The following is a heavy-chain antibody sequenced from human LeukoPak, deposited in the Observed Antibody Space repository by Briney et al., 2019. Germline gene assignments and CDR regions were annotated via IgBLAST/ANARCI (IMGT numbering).Heavy chain of an antibody. V-gene: IGHV3-7*03. CDR2: IKQDGSEK. CDR1: GFTFSSYW. Sequence: GGSLRLSCAASGFTFSSYWTRWVRQAPGKGLEWVANIKQDGSEKNYVDSVKGRFTISRDNAKNSLYLQMNSLRAEDTAVYYCASGLELDYWGQGTLVTVSS. J-gene: IGHJ4*02. CDR3: ASGLELDY.